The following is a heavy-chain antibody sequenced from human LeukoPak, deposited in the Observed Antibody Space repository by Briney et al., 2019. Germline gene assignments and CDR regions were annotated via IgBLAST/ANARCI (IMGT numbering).Heavy chain of an antibody. J-gene: IGHJ6*02. Sequence: GGSLRLSCVGSGFTFRSHAMSWVRQAPEKGLEFVSGIYENGGTTYYADSVKGRFSISRDNSKNTLYLQMDSLRAEDTAVYYCGRYYYGSGSGLDVWGQGTTVTVSS. D-gene: IGHD3-10*01. CDR3: GRYYYGSGSGLDV. V-gene: IGHV3-23*01. CDR1: GFTFRSHA. CDR2: IYENGGTT.